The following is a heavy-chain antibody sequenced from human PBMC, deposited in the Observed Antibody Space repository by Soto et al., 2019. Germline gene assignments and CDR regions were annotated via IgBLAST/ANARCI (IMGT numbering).Heavy chain of an antibody. CDR3: AREGFRRVMSHYGIDV. Sequence: GGSLRLSCAASGFTFSSYWMSWVRQAPGKGLEWVANIKQDGSEKYYVDSVKGRFTISRDNAKNSLYLQMNSLRAEDTAVYYCAREGFRRVMSHYGIDVWGQGSTVTVSS. V-gene: IGHV3-7*04. CDR2: IKQDGSEK. J-gene: IGHJ6*02. CDR1: GFTFSSYW. D-gene: IGHD3-16*01.